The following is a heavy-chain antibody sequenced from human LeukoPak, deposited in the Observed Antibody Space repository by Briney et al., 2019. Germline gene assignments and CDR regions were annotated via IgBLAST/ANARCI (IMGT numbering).Heavy chain of an antibody. V-gene: IGHV3-74*01. CDR1: GFTFSTYW. D-gene: IGHD5-24*01. CDR3: ARETGWLQLVY. J-gene: IGHJ4*02. Sequence: GGSLRLSCAASGFTFSTYWMHWVRQAPGKGLVWVSRIKGDGSSTYYADSVKGRFTISRDNAKNTLYLQMNSLRAEDTAVYYCARETGWLQLVYWGQGALVTVSS. CDR2: IKGDGSST.